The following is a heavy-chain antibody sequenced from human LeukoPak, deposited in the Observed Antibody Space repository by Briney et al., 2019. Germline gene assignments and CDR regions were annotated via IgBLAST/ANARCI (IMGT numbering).Heavy chain of an antibody. J-gene: IGHJ4*02. CDR2: MDPKTGST. Sequence: ASVKVSCKASGGTFSSYAISWVRQAPGQGLEWMGLMDPKTGSTGYAPKFKGRVTMTRDTSTSTAYLELSSLTSEDTAVYYCHVVRGVDPVDYWGQGTLVTVSS. V-gene: IGHV1-8*02. CDR3: HVVRGVDPVDY. CDR1: GGTFSSYA. D-gene: IGHD3-10*01.